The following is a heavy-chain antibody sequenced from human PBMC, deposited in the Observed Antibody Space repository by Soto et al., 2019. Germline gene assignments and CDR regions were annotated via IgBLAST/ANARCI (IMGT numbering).Heavy chain of an antibody. CDR3: ARDSITGTTLGWFDP. J-gene: IGHJ5*02. D-gene: IGHD1-7*01. Sequence: QVQLQESGPGLVKPSQTLSLTCTVSGGSISSGDYYWSWIRQPPGTGLEWIGYIYYSGSTYYNPSLKSRVTISVDTSKNQFSLKLSSVTAADTAVYYCARDSITGTTLGWFDPWGQGTLVTVSS. V-gene: IGHV4-30-4*01. CDR2: IYYSGST. CDR1: GGSISSGDYY.